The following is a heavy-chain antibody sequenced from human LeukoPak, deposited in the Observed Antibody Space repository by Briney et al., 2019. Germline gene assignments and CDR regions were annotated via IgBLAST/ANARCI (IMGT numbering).Heavy chain of an antibody. D-gene: IGHD6-13*01. CDR2: IYTSGST. V-gene: IGHV4-4*07. J-gene: IGHJ3*02. Sequence: PSETLSLTCTVSGGSISSYYWSWIRQPAGKGLEWIGRIYTSGSTNYNPSLKSRVTMSVDTSKNQFSLKLSSVTAADRAVYYCAKDFGIAAAIAFDIWGQGTMVTVSS. CDR1: GGSISSYY. CDR3: AKDFGIAAAIAFDI.